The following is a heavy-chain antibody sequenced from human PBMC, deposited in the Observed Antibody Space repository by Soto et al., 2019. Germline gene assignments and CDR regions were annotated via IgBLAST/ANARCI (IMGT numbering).Heavy chain of an antibody. Sequence: QVQLVESGGGVVQPGRSLSLSCAASGFTFSSYAMHWVRQAPGKGLEWVAVISYDGSNKYYADSVKGRFTISRDNSKNTLYLQMNSLRAEDTAVYYCAGSYWGEGFDYWGQGTLVTVSS. D-gene: IGHD1-26*01. CDR1: GFTFSSYA. CDR2: ISYDGSNK. CDR3: AGSYWGEGFDY. V-gene: IGHV3-30-3*01. J-gene: IGHJ4*02.